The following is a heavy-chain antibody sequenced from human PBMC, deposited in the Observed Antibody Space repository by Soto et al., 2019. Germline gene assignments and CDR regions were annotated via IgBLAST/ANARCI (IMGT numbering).Heavy chain of an antibody. CDR2: INAGNGNT. CDR3: ARGGGWYVWFDP. V-gene: IGHV1-3*01. J-gene: IGHJ5*02. Sequence: ASVTVSCKASGYTLTSYSMHWVRQAPGQRLEWMGWINAGNGNTKYSQKFQGRVTITRDTSASTAYMELSSLRSEDTAVYYCARGGGWYVWFDPWGQGTLVTVSS. CDR1: GYTLTSYS. D-gene: IGHD6-19*01.